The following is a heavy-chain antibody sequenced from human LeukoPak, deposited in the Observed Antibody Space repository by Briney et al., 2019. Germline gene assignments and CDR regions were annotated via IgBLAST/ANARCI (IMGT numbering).Heavy chain of an antibody. V-gene: IGHV3-30*02. Sequence: GGSLRLSCAASGFTFSSYGMHWVRQAPGKGLEWVAFIRYDGSNKYYADSVKGRFTISRDNSKNTLYLQMNSLRAEDTAVYYCANLWFGEFKDLDAFDIWGQGTMVTVSS. J-gene: IGHJ3*02. CDR3: ANLWFGEFKDLDAFDI. CDR2: IRYDGSNK. D-gene: IGHD3-10*01. CDR1: GFTFSSYG.